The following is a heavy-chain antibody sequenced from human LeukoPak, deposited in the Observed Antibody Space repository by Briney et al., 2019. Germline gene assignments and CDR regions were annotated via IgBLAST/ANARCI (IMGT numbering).Heavy chain of an antibody. Sequence: SVNVSCKASVYTFTDYYIHWMRQAPCQGLEWKGWINPTSGGTNYAQRIQGRVTMAKDTSIRTAYMEVSGLTYDDTAVFYCARSYSSTWQFDYWGQGTLVTVSS. CDR2: INPTSGGT. D-gene: IGHD6-13*01. V-gene: IGHV1-2*02. J-gene: IGHJ4*02. CDR1: VYTFTDYY. CDR3: ARSYSSTWQFDY.